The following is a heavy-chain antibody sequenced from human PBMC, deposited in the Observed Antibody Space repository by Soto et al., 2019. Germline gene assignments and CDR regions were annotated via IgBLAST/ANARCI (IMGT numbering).Heavy chain of an antibody. V-gene: IGHV1-3*01. J-gene: IGHJ5*02. CDR2: INAGNGNT. Sequence: ASVKVSCKASGYTFTAYAIHWVRQAPGQRLEWMGWINAGNGNTKYSQKFQGRVTITRDTSASTAYMELNSLRAEDTAVYYCAKDPSYCSSTSCPGFDPWGQGTLVTVSS. CDR1: GYTFTAYA. D-gene: IGHD2-2*01. CDR3: AKDPSYCSSTSCPGFDP.